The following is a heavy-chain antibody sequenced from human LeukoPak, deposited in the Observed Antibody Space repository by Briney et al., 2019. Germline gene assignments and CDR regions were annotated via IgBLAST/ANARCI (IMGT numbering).Heavy chain of an antibody. CDR2: ISGNGGKT. D-gene: IGHD3-10*01. V-gene: IGHV3-23*01. Sequence: GGSLRLSCAASGFTFSSYSMSWVRQAPGKGLEWVSAISGNGGKTYYADSVKGRFTISRDNSKNTLYLQMNSLRAEDTAVFYCAKCCGSGGYYDYYYGMDVWGQGTTVTVSS. J-gene: IGHJ6*02. CDR3: AKCCGSGGYYDYYYGMDV. CDR1: GFTFSSYS.